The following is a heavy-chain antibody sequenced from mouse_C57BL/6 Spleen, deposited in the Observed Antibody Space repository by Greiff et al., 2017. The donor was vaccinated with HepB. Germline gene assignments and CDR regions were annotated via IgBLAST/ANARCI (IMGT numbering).Heavy chain of an antibody. Sequence: VQLQQSGPELVKPGASVKISCKASGYAFSSSWMNWVKQRPGKGLEWIGRIYPGDGDTNYNGKFKGKATLTADKSSSTAYMQLSSLTSEDSAVYFCASSLYYYGSSYGAMDYWGQGTSVTVSS. D-gene: IGHD1-1*01. CDR1: GYAFSSSW. CDR2: IYPGDGDT. CDR3: ASSLYYYGSSYGAMDY. J-gene: IGHJ4*01. V-gene: IGHV1-82*01.